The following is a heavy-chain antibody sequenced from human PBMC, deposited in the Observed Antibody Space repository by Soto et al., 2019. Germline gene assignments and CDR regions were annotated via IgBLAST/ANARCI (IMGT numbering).Heavy chain of an antibody. CDR2: INHSGST. V-gene: IGHV4-34*01. J-gene: IGHJ4*02. CDR3: AREGGWLRLRSRFDY. Sequence: QVQLQQWGAGLLKPSETLSLTCAVYGGSFSGYYWSWIRQPPGKGLEWIGEINHSGSTNYNPSLKSRVTISVDTAKNQFSLKLSSVTAADTAVYYCAREGGWLRLRSRFDYWGQGTLVTVSS. D-gene: IGHD5-12*01. CDR1: GGSFSGYY.